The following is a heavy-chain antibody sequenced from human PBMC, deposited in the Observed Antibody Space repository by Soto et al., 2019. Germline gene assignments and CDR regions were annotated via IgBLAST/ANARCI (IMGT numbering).Heavy chain of an antibody. J-gene: IGHJ5*02. CDR1: GYTLNEVA. Sequence: ASVKVSCKVSGYTLNEVAMHWVRQAPGKGLEWLGGFDPDEAETIYAQHFQGRVNMTEDTSTDTVYMELSSLRSEDTALYFCTTYHGDYNFDHWGQGTLVTVSS. CDR3: TTYHGDYNFDH. V-gene: IGHV1-24*01. CDR2: FDPDEAET. D-gene: IGHD4-17*01.